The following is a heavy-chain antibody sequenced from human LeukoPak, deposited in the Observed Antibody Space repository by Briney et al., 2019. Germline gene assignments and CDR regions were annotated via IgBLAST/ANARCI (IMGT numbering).Heavy chain of an antibody. D-gene: IGHD3-22*01. CDR1: GFAFSRPA. J-gene: IGHJ6*03. Sequence: GGSLTLSCAASGFAFSRPAMHWLRQAPGKGLEWVGRIRSKPNNYATTYSASVEGRFTISRDSSKNTLFLQMNGLRPEDTAVYYCAKGAEEGVVITAVYYYYMDVWGKGTTVTISS. CDR3: AKGAEEGVVITAVYYYYMDV. CDR2: IRSKPNNYAT. V-gene: IGHV3-73*01.